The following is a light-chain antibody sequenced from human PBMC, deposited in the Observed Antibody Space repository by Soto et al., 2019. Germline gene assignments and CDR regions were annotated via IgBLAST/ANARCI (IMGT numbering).Light chain of an antibody. Sequence: QSVLTQPPSASGTPGQRVTISCSGSSSNIGSNTVNWYQQLPGTAPNLLIYSNNQRPSGVPDRFSGSKSGTSASLAISGLQSEDEADYYCAAWDDSLNGYVFVTGTKLTVL. CDR1: SSNIGSNT. CDR3: AAWDDSLNGYV. J-gene: IGLJ1*01. V-gene: IGLV1-44*01. CDR2: SNN.